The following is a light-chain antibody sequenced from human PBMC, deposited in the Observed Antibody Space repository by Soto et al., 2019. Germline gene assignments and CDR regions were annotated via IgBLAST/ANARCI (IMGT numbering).Light chain of an antibody. CDR1: SSDVGGYNY. CDR2: EVS. J-gene: IGLJ2*01. CDR3: NSYTNSSTTVV. Sequence: QSALTQPASVSGSPGQSITISCTGTSSDVGGYNYVSWYQQHPGKAPKLMIYEVSNRPSGVSNRFSGSKAGNTASLTISGPQAEDEADYYCNSYTNSSTTVVFGGGTKVTVL. V-gene: IGLV2-14*01.